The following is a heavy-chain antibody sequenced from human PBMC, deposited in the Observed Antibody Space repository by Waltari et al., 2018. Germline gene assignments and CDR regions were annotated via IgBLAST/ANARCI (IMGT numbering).Heavy chain of an antibody. CDR2: VLSTGKT. J-gene: IGHJ4*02. V-gene: IGHV4-4*02. D-gene: IGHD2-15*01. CDR1: GDSRHTANW. Sequence: QLQESGPGPVKPSGTLSPSCAVSGDSRHTANWWSWVRQSPQKGLEWIGQVLSTGKTNYSPSFARRVTMSLDASNNQFSLKVTSATAADTAVYYCARDRGRGLYLDVWGPGTLVTVSP. CDR3: ARDRGRGLYLDV.